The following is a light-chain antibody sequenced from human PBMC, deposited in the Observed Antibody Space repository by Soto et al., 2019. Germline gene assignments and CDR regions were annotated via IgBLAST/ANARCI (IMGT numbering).Light chain of an antibody. CDR2: EVT. V-gene: IGLV2-23*02. CDR3: CSYAGSSNFYV. CDR1: SSDVGSYNL. J-gene: IGLJ1*01. Sequence: QSLLTQPASVSGSPGQSITVSCTGTSSDVGSYNLVSWYQHHPGKAPQLMIYEVTKRPSGVSDRFSGSKSGNTASLTISGLQAEDEADYYCCSYAGSSNFYVVGHRTKVTVL.